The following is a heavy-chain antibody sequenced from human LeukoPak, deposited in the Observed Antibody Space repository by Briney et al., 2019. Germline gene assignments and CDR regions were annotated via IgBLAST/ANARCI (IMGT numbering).Heavy chain of an antibody. CDR1: GFTFSSYA. D-gene: IGHD3-16*01. J-gene: IGHJ5*02. Sequence: GRSLRLSCAASGFTFSSYAMSWVRQAPGKGLEWVSAISGSGGSAYYADSVKGRFTISRDNSKNTLYLQMNSLRAEDTVVYYCAKDLLGLPDWFDPWGQGTLVTVSS. V-gene: IGHV3-23*01. CDR2: ISGSGGSA. CDR3: AKDLLGLPDWFDP.